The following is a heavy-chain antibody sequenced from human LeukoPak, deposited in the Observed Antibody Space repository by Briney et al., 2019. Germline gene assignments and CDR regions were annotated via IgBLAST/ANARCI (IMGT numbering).Heavy chain of an antibody. V-gene: IGHV3-23*01. Sequence: GGTLRLSCAASGFTFSSYGMSWVRQAPGKGLEWVSAISGSGGSTYYADSVKGRFTISRDNAKNSLYLQMNSLRAEDTAVYYYVRNVDGYWGQGTLVTVSS. D-gene: IGHD5-24*01. J-gene: IGHJ4*02. CDR1: GFTFSSYG. CDR2: ISGSGGST. CDR3: VRNVDGY.